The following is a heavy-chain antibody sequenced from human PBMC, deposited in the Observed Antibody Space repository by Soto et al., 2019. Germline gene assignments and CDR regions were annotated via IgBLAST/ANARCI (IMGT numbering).Heavy chain of an antibody. CDR1: GFTFSNAW. CDR3: TFPLRFFEWYDAFDI. CDR2: IKSKTDGGTT. Sequence: EVQLVESGGGLVKPGGSLRLSCAASGFTFSNAWMSWVRQAPGKGLEWVGRIKSKTDGGTTDYAAPVKGRFTISTDDSKNTLYLQMNSLKTEDTAVYYCTFPLRFFEWYDAFDIWGQGTMVTASS. D-gene: IGHD3-3*01. J-gene: IGHJ3*02. V-gene: IGHV3-15*01.